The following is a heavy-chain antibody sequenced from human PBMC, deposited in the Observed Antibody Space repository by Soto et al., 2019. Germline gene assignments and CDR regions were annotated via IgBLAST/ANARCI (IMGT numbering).Heavy chain of an antibody. CDR3: ARGQGVGATPTYYFYYDMDV. D-gene: IGHD1-26*01. V-gene: IGHV5-51*01. Sequence: XESLKISCKCSGYRCTSYWIGLVLQMPGRGLEWMGIIYPGDSDTRYGPSFQGQVTISADKSISTAYLQWRSLKASDTAIYYCARGQGVGATPTYYFYYDMDVWGQGTTVTVSS. J-gene: IGHJ6*02. CDR1: GYRCTSYW. CDR2: IYPGDSDT.